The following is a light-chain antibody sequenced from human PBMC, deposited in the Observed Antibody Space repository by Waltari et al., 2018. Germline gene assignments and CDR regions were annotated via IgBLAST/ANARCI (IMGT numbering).Light chain of an antibody. J-gene: IGKJ1*01. CDR3: QQSYSTPPT. CDR1: QSMSNY. V-gene: IGKV1-39*01. CDR2: AAS. Sequence: DIQMTQSPSSLSASVGDRVTITCRASQSMSNYLNWYQQKPGKAPTLLIYAASSLHSGVPSRFSGSGSGTDFTLTISSLQPEDFATYYCQQSYSTPPTFGQGTKVEIK.